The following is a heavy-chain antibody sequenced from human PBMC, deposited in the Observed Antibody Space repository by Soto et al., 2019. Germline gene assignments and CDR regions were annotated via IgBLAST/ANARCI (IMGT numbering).Heavy chain of an antibody. CDR2: IDPSDSQT. CDR1: AYSSAGYW. J-gene: IGHJ4*02. CDR3: ARQIYDSDTGPNFQYYFDS. D-gene: IGHD3-22*01. Sequence: GESLKITCKGSAYSSAGYWITWVRQKPGKGLEWMGRIDPSDSQTYYSPSFRGHVTISATKSITTVFLQWSSLRASDTAMYYCARQIYDSDTGPNFQYYFDSWGQGTPVTVSS. V-gene: IGHV5-10-1*01.